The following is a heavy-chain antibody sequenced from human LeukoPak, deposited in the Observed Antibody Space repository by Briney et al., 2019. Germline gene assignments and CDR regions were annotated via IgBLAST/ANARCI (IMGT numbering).Heavy chain of an antibody. CDR1: GFTFTNYW. D-gene: IGHD5-12*01. CDR3: AKGGATICDN. CDR2: INSNGSST. J-gene: IGHJ4*02. Sequence: SGGSLTLSCAASGFTFTNYWMHWVRHSPGKGLVWVSRINSNGSSTSYADSVKGRFTISRDNAKNTLHLQMTSLRAEDTALYYCAKGGATICDNWGQGTLVTVSS. V-gene: IGHV3-74*01.